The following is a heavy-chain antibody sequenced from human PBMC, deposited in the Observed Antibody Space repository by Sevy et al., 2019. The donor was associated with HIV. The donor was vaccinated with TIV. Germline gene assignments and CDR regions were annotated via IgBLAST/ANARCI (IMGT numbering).Heavy chain of an antibody. Sequence: GESLKISCAASGFTFSSYGMHWVRQAPGKGLEWVAVIWYDGINKYYGDSVKGRCTISRDNSKNTVYLQMNSLRAEDTAVYYCARAGEIVEVVAHYGMDVWGQGTTVTVSS. D-gene: IGHD2-15*01. CDR2: IWYDGINK. CDR3: ARAGEIVEVVAHYGMDV. J-gene: IGHJ6*02. CDR1: GFTFSSYG. V-gene: IGHV3-33*01.